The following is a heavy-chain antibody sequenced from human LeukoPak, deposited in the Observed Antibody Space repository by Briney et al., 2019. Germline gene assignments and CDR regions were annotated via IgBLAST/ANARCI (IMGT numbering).Heavy chain of an antibody. V-gene: IGHV4-59*01. CDR3: ARGVTVVSPDY. CDR2: IYYSGST. Sequence: KPSETLSLTCTVSGGSISGYYWSWIRQPPGKGLEWIGFIYYSGSTNYNPSLKSRVTISVDTSKNQFSLKLSSVTAADTAVYYCARGVTVVSPDYWGQGTLVTVSS. J-gene: IGHJ4*02. D-gene: IGHD4-23*01. CDR1: GGSISGYY.